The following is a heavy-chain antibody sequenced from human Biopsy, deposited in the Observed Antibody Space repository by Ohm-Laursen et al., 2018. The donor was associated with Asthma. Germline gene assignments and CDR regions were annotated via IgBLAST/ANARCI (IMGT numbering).Heavy chain of an antibody. CDR1: GFVFRSHA. J-gene: IGHJ6*02. V-gene: IGHV3-9*01. CDR3: ARDFGAGDSDGDDLTLTHYYGMDV. CDR2: ISWNSGHI. Sequence: SLRLSCTASGFVFRSHAMYWVRQAPGKGLEWVSVISWNSGHIAYADSVKGRFTISRDTAKNSLYLQMNNLRVEDTAFYYCARDFGAGDSDGDDLTLTHYYGMDVWGQGTTVTVSS. D-gene: IGHD4-17*01.